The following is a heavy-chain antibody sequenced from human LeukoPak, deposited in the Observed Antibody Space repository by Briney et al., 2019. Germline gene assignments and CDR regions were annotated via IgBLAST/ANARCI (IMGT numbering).Heavy chain of an antibody. V-gene: IGHV1-69*13. J-gene: IGHJ4*02. CDR2: IIPIFGTA. Sequence: SVKVSCKASGGTFSSYAISCVRQAPGQGLEWMGGIIPIFGTANYAQKFQGRVTITADESTSTAYMELSSLRSEDTAVYYCTIIPNVILFTHYFEYWGQGTLVTVSS. CDR3: TIIPNVILFTHYFEY. CDR1: GGTFSSYA. D-gene: IGHD2-21*01.